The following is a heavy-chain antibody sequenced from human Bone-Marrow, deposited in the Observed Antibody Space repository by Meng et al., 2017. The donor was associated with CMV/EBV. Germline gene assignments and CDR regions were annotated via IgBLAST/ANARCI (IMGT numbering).Heavy chain of an antibody. CDR1: GGSISSGDYY. V-gene: IGHV4-30-4*08. Sequence: LRLSCTVPGGSISSGDYYWSWIRQPPGKGLEWIGYIYYSGSTYYNPSLKSRVTISVDTSKNQFSLKLSSVTAADTAVYYCARESGRSYRFFDYWGQGKLVTVSS. J-gene: IGHJ4*02. D-gene: IGHD3-16*02. CDR2: IYYSGST. CDR3: ARESGRSYRFFDY.